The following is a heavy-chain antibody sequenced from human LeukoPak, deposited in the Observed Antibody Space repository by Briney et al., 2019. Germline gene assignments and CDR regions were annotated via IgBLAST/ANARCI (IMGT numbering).Heavy chain of an antibody. CDR1: AGTISSYH. J-gene: IGHJ4*02. Sequence: SETLSLTCTVSAGTISSYHWSWIRQPPGKGLEWIGYIYYSGSTNYNPSLKSRVTISVDTSKNQVSLKLSSVTAADTALYYCARHKFPFSNPDHPPGLWGQGTLVTVSS. CDR2: IYYSGST. V-gene: IGHV4-59*08. D-gene: IGHD3/OR15-3a*01. CDR3: ARHKFPFSNPDHPPGL.